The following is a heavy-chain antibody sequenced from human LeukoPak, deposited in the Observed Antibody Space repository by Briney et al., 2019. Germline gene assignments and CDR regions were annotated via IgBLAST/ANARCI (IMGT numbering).Heavy chain of an antibody. CDR1: GFTFSSYE. J-gene: IGHJ4*02. CDR2: ISSSGSTI. CDR3: ARTPVKIGVVVAAHPFDY. D-gene: IGHD2-15*01. Sequence: GGSLRLSCAASGFTFSSYEINWVRQAPGKGLGWVSYISSSGSTIYYADSVKGRFTISRDNAKNSLYLQMNSLRAEDTAVYYCARTPVKIGVVVAAHPFDYWGQGTLVTVSS. V-gene: IGHV3-48*03.